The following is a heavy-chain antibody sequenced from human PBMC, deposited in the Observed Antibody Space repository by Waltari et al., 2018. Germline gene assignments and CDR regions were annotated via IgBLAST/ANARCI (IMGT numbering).Heavy chain of an antibody. D-gene: IGHD3-10*01. J-gene: IGHJ4*02. V-gene: IGHV3-30-3*01. CDR1: GFTFSSYA. CDR3: ARDWSGSGSYKRLGAV. CDR2: ISYDGSNK. Sequence: QVQLVESGGGVVQPGRSLRLSCAASGFTFSSYAMHWVRQAPGKGLEWVAVISYDGSNKYYADSVKGRFTISRDNSKNTLYLQMNSLRAEDTAVYYCARDWSGSGSYKRLGAVWGQGTLVTVSS.